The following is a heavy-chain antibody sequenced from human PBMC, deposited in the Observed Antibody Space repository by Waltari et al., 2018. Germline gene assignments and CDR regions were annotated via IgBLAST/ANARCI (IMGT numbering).Heavy chain of an antibody. CDR1: GYTFTGYY. Sequence: QVQLVQSGAEVKKPGASVKVSCKASGYTFTGYYMHWVRQAPGQGLGWMGRINPNSGGTNYAQKFQGRVTMTRDTSISTAYMELSRLRSDDTAVYYCATLTCSSTSCYANYYYYMDVWGKGTTVTVSS. V-gene: IGHV1-2*06. CDR3: ATLTCSSTSCYANYYYYMDV. D-gene: IGHD2-2*01. J-gene: IGHJ6*03. CDR2: INPNSGGT.